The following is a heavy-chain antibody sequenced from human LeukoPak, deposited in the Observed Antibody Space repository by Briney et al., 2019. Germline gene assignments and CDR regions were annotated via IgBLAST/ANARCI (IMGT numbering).Heavy chain of an antibody. CDR1: GFTFRSYW. CDR2: IKEDGSKT. D-gene: IGHD3-16*01. CDR3: ARDYANIVDY. V-gene: IGHV3-7*03. Sequence: GGSLRLSCAASGFTFRSYWMSWVRQVPGKGLQWVANIKEDGSKTYYVDSAKGRFTISRDNAKNSLCLEMNSLRADDTAVYYCARDYANIVDYWGQGTLVTVSS. J-gene: IGHJ4*02.